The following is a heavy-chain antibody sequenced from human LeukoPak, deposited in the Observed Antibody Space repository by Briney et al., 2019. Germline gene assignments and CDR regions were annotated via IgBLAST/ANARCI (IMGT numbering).Heavy chain of an antibody. J-gene: IGHJ4*02. CDR2: VRYDGNNP. CDR1: GFTFGSYG. CDR3: F. Sequence: LTGGSLRLSCAASGFTFGSYGMHWVRQAPGKGLDWVAFVRYDGNNPYYSASVKGRFTISRDNSKNTVLLQMNNLRLGDAAVYCDFWGQGTLVTVSS. V-gene: IGHV3-30*02.